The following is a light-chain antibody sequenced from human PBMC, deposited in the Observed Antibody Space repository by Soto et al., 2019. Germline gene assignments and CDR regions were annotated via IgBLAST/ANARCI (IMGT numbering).Light chain of an antibody. J-gene: IGKJ1*01. Sequence: EIVLTQSPGTLSLSPGERATLSCRASQSVSNNYLASYQQKPGQAPRLLIYGASNRAAGIPHRFSGSGSGTHFTLTISRLEPEDFAVYYCQRYGSSGTFGQGTKVEIK. CDR2: GAS. V-gene: IGKV3-20*01. CDR3: QRYGSSGT. CDR1: QSVSNNY.